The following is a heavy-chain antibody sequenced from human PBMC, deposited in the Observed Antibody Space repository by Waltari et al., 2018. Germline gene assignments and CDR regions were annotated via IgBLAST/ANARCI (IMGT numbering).Heavy chain of an antibody. CDR1: GYSFTSYW. CDR3: AIPERYNWNDDAFDI. V-gene: IGHV5-51*01. J-gene: IGHJ3*02. CDR2: IYPGDSDT. D-gene: IGHD1-1*01. Sequence: EVQLVQSGAEVKKPGESLKISCKGSGYSFTSYWIGWVRQMPGKGLEWMGIIYPGDSDTRYSPSFQGQVTISADKSISTAYLQWSSLKASDTAMYYCAIPERYNWNDDAFDIWGQGTMVTVSS.